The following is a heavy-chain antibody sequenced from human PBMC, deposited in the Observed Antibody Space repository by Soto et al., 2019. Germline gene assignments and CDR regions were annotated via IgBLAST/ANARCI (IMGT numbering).Heavy chain of an antibody. CDR2: INAGNGNT. Sequence: ASVKVSCKASGYTFTSYAMHWVRQAPGQRLEWMGWINAGNGNTKYSQKLQGRVTITRDTSASTAYMELSSLRSEGAAVYYCARDLGGWPDYWGQGTLVTVSS. J-gene: IGHJ4*02. CDR1: GYTFTSYA. D-gene: IGHD2-15*01. V-gene: IGHV1-3*01. CDR3: ARDLGGWPDY.